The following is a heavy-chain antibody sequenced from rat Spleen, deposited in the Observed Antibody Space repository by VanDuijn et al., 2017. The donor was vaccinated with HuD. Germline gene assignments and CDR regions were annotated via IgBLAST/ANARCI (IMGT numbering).Heavy chain of an antibody. V-gene: IGHV5-29*01. Sequence: EVQLVESGGGLVQPGRSLKLSCAASGFTFSNYGMAWVRQAPTKGLEWVATISYGDSSGHSSTYYRDSVKGRFTMSRDNAENTVYLQMNSLRSEDTATYYCAKDRNSGYVDYWGQGVMVTVSS. J-gene: IGHJ2*01. CDR1: GFTFSNYG. CDR2: ISYGDSSGHSST. CDR3: AKDRNSGYVDY. D-gene: IGHD4-3*01.